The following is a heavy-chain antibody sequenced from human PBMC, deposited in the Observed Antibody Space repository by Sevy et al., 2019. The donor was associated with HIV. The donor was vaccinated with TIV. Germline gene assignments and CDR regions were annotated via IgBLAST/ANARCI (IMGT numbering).Heavy chain of an antibody. V-gene: IGHV3-74*01. CDR3: ARYYYDSSGIDY. Sequence: GGSLRLSCTASGFTFSRYWMHWVRQAPGKGLVWVSRINSDGSSTSYADSVKGRFTISRDNAKNTLYLQMNSLRAEDTAAYYCARYYYDSSGIDYWGQGTLVTVSS. J-gene: IGHJ4*02. CDR2: INSDGSST. CDR1: GFTFSRYW. D-gene: IGHD3-22*01.